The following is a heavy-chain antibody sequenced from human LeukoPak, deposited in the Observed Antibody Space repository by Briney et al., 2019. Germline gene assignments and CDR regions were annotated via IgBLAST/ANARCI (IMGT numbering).Heavy chain of an antibody. CDR2: ISGTGGST. D-gene: IGHD6-19*01. CDR1: GFTFNNYA. J-gene: IGHJ4*02. V-gene: IGHV3-23*01. CDR3: AKDSRQWLVLPDY. Sequence: GGSLRLSCAASGFTFNNYAMNWVRQAPGKGLEWVSAISGTGGSTYYADSVKGRFTISRDNSKNTLYLQMNSLRAEDTALYYCAKDSRQWLVLPDYWGQGTLVTVSS.